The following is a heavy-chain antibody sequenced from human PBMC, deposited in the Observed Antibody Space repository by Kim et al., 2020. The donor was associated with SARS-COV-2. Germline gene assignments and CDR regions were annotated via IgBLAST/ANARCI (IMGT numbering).Heavy chain of an antibody. CDR1: GYTFTSYY. D-gene: IGHD2-15*01. CDR3: ARDLVGYCSGGSCYPSYYYYGMDV. V-gene: IGHV1-46*01. CDR2: INPSGGST. Sequence: ASVKVSCKASGYTFTSYYMHWVRQAPGQGLEWMGIINPSGGSTSYAQKFQCRVTMTRDTSTSTVYMELSSLRSEYTAVYYFARDLVGYCSGGSCYPSYYYYGMDVWGQGTTVTVSS. J-gene: IGHJ6*02.